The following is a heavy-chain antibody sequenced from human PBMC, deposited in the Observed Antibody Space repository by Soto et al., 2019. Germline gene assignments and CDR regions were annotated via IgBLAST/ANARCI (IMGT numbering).Heavy chain of an antibody. V-gene: IGHV1-69*02. CDR1: GDTFSFYT. CDR2: VNPILAMS. Sequence: QVQLVQSGAEVKKPGSSVKVSCKASGDTFSFYTLNLVRQAPVQGFEWVGRVNPILAMSSSAHKFQGRVSMFADKSTCTAYMELRSLRSDDTAVYYCATSYGSGSSPFDYWGQEPWSPSPQ. CDR3: ATSYGSGSSPFDY. J-gene: IGHJ4*01. D-gene: IGHD3-10*01.